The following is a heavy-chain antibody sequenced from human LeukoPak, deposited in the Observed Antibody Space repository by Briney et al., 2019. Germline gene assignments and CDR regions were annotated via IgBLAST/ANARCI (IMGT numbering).Heavy chain of an antibody. CDR2: IFASGGTI. J-gene: IGHJ4*02. V-gene: IGHV3-21*01. Sequence: PGGSLRLSCAASKFTFRNYDMSWVRQAPGKGLEWVSAIFASGGTIYYADSVKGRFTISRDNAKNSLYLQMNSLRAEDTAVYYCARDEDGSWGSDYWGQGTLVTVSS. D-gene: IGHD1-26*01. CDR1: KFTFRNYD. CDR3: ARDEDGSWGSDY.